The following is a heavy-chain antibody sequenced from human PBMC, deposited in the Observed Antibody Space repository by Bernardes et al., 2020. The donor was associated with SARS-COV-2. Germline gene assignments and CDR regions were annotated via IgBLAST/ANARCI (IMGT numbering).Heavy chain of an antibody. Sequence: SETLSLTCAVYGGSLTGFFWNWIRQTPGRGRGWIGEINYNGSTNYNPSLKSRVTISVETSKNQFSLKLNSVTAADTAVYYCARAVWGIWYFDLWGRGTLVTVSS. V-gene: IGHV4-34*01. CDR2: INYNGST. D-gene: IGHD3-16*01. CDR1: GGSLTGFF. CDR3: ARAVWGIWYFDL. J-gene: IGHJ2*01.